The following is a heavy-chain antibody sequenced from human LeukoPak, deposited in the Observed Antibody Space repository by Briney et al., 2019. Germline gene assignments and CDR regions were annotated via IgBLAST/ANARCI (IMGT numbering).Heavy chain of an antibody. V-gene: IGHV4-59*01. J-gene: IGHJ4*02. CDR3: AGYSMGIFAVDQ. D-gene: IGHD3-3*01. Sequence: SETLSLTCTVSGGSISSYYWSWIRQPPGKGLEWIGYIYYSGSTNYNPSLKSRVTISVDTSKNQFSLKLSSVTAADTAVYYCAGYSMGIFAVDQWGQGTLVTVSS. CDR1: GGSISSYY. CDR2: IYYSGST.